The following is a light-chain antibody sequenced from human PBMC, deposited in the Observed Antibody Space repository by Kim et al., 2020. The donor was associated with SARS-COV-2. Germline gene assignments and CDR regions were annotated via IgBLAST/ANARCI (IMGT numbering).Light chain of an antibody. V-gene: IGKV3-15*01. J-gene: IGKJ4*01. CDR1: QMVSIK. CDR3: QQYDNWPLT. Sequence: GSTGERATLACSASQMVSIKLSWYQQKPGQAPRLLIYGASTRATGIPARFSGSGSGTEFTLTISSLQSEDFAVYYCQQYDNWPLTFAGGTKVDIK. CDR2: GAS.